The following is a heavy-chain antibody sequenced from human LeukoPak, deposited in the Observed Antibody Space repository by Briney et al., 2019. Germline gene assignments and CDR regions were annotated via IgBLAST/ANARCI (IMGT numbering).Heavy chain of an antibody. J-gene: IGHJ4*02. CDR3: ARDSGDFWSGPY. Sequence: GGSLRLSCAASGFTFSSYGMYWVRQAPGKGLEWGSYISGSSSTIYYADSVRGRLTISRDNAKNSLYLQMNSLRVEDTAVYYCARDSGDFWSGPYWGQGTLVTVSS. CDR1: GFTFSSYG. CDR2: ISGSSSTI. D-gene: IGHD3-3*01. V-gene: IGHV3-48*01.